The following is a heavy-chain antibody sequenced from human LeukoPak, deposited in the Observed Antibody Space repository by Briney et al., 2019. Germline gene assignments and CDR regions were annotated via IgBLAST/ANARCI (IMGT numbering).Heavy chain of an antibody. D-gene: IGHD6-19*01. V-gene: IGHV3-23*01. CDR3: TREAPRLPVAGDDAFDI. CDR2: IGFTSDST. Sequence: GGSLRLSCAASGFTFSSYAVSWVRQAPGKGLEWVSSIGFTSDSTYYADSVKGRFAISRDNSKNTLYLQMNSLRAEDTAVYYCTREAPRLPVAGDDAFDIWGQGTMVTVSS. J-gene: IGHJ3*02. CDR1: GFTFSSYA.